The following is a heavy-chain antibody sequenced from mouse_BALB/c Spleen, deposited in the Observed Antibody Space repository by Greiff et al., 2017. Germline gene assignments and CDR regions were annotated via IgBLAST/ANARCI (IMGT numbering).Heavy chain of an antibody. J-gene: IGHJ4*01. V-gene: IGHV5-4*02. CDR2: ISDGGSYT. CDR3: AREGDYY. Sequence: EVKLMESGGGLVKPGGSRKLSCAASGFTFSDFYMHWVRQTPEKRLEWVATISDGGSYTYYPDSVKGRFTISRDNAKNNLYLQMSSLKSEDTAMYYCAREGDYYWGQGTSVTVSS. CDR1: GFTFSDFY.